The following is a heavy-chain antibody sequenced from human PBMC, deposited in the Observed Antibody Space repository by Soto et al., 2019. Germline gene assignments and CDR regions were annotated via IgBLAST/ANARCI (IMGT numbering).Heavy chain of an antibody. CDR1: GYTFTSYA. Sequence: ASVKVSCKASGYTFTSYAMHWVRQAPGQRLEWMGWINAGNGNTKYSQKLQGRVTITRDTSASTANMELSSLRSEDTAVYYCARAPYTDPGYSSSWPFDYWGQGTLVTVSS. V-gene: IGHV1-3*01. D-gene: IGHD6-13*01. CDR3: ARAPYTDPGYSSSWPFDY. CDR2: INAGNGNT. J-gene: IGHJ4*02.